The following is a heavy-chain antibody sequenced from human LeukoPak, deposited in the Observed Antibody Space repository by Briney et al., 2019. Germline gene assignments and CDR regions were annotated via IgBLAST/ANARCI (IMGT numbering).Heavy chain of an antibody. D-gene: IGHD3-10*01. CDR2: IIPIFGTA. Sequence: GASVKVSCKASGGTFSSYAISWVRQAPGQGLEWMGGIIPIFGTANYAQKFQGRVTITADESTSTAYMELSSLRSEDTAVYYCARDRGSGSYYPAGRFDPWGQGTLVTVSS. V-gene: IGHV1-69*13. CDR1: GGTFSSYA. J-gene: IGHJ5*02. CDR3: ARDRGSGSYYPAGRFDP.